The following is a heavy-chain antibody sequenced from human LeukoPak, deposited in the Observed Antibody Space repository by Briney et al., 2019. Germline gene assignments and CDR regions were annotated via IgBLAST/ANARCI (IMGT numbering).Heavy chain of an antibody. CDR3: ARPRSYGDPTPYYFDY. Sequence: ASVKVSCKASGYTFTSYGISWVRQAPGQGLEWMGWISAYNGNTNYAQKLQGRVTMTTDTSTSTAYMELRSLRSDDTAVYYCARPRSYGDPTPYYFDYWGQGTLVTVSS. CDR2: ISAYNGNT. CDR1: GYTFTSYG. D-gene: IGHD4-17*01. V-gene: IGHV1-18*01. J-gene: IGHJ4*02.